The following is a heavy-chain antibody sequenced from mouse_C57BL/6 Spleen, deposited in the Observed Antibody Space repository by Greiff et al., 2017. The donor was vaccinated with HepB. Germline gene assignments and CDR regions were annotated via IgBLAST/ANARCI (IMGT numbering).Heavy chain of an antibody. CDR1: GYSITSGYY. D-gene: IGHD1-1*01. CDR2: ISYDGSN. V-gene: IGHV3-6*01. J-gene: IGHJ2*01. Sequence: DVKLVESGPGLVKPSQSLSLTCSVTGYSITSGYYWNWIRQFPGNKLEWMGYISYDGSNNYNPSLKNRISITRDTSKNQFFLKLNSVTTEDTATYYCARGGITTVVATFDYWGQGTTLTVSS. CDR3: ARGGITTVVATFDY.